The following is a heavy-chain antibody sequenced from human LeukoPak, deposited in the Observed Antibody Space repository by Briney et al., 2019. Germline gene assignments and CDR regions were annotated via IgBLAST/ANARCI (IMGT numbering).Heavy chain of an antibody. Sequence: ASVKVSSKASGYTFTGCYMHWVRQAPGQGLEWMGWINPNSGVTNYAQKFLGRFTMTRATYISPAYMELRRLRSDDTAVYYCARVGSGYGIRPLVSLDYWGQGTLVTVSS. CDR3: ARVGSGYGIRPLVSLDY. CDR1: GYTFTGCY. J-gene: IGHJ4*02. D-gene: IGHD5-12*01. V-gene: IGHV1-2*02. CDR2: INPNSGVT.